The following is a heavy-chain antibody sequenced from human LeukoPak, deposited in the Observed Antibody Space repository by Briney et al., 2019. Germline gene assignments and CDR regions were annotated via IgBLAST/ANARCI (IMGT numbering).Heavy chain of an antibody. J-gene: IGHJ4*02. CDR1: GFTVSRNY. CDR2: IYSGGGT. CDR3: ARDVDYKIDY. Sequence: GGSLRLSCAASGFTVSRNYMNWVRQAPGKGLEWVAVIYSGGGTNYAGSVKGRFTISRDNSKNTLHLQLSSLRAEDTAIYYCARDVDYKIDYWGQGTLVTVSS. D-gene: IGHD4-11*01. V-gene: IGHV3-53*01.